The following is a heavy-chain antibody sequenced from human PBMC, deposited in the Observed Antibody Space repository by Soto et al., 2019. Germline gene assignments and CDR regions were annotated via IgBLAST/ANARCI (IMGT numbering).Heavy chain of an antibody. J-gene: IGHJ4*02. V-gene: IGHV1-18*04. CDR1: GYAFTSYG. CDR3: ARDQVAVAGYYFDY. D-gene: IGHD6-19*01. Sequence: QVQLVQSGPEVKKAGASVKVSCKTSGYAFTSYGISWVRQAPGQGLEWVGRIGVYTGSTRYIQTLQGRVTLTTDTSTSTAYMELRSLQSDDTAMYYCARDQVAVAGYYFDYWGQGTLVTVSS. CDR2: IGVYTGST.